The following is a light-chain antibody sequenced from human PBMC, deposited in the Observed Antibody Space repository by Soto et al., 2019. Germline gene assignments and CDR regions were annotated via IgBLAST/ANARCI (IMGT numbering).Light chain of an antibody. CDR3: RQSYSTPPT. CDR2: AAS. Sequence: DIQMTQSPSSLSASVGDRVTITCRASQSISSYLNWYQQKPGKAPKLLIYAASSLQSGVPSRFSGSGSGTDFSLTISSLKPEDFATYYCRQSYSTPPTFGQGTKVDIK. V-gene: IGKV1-39*01. J-gene: IGKJ1*01. CDR1: QSISSY.